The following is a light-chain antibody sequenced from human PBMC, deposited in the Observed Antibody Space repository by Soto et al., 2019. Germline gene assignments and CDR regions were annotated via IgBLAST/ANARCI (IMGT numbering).Light chain of an antibody. Sequence: QPVLTQPPSASGSPGQSVTISCTGTSSDVGGYKYVSWYQQHPGKAPKLMIYEVSKRPSGVPDRFSGSKSGNTASLTVSGLQAEDEADYYCSSYAGSNNLWVFGGGTKLTVL. CDR3: SSYAGSNNLWV. CDR1: SSDVGGYKY. J-gene: IGLJ3*02. CDR2: EVS. V-gene: IGLV2-8*01.